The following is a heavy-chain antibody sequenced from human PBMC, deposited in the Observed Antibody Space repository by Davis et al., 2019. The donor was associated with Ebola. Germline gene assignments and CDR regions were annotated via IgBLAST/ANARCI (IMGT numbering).Heavy chain of an antibody. CDR2: IKGDGSEK. CDR1: GFTFRSYW. D-gene: IGHD2-2*01. V-gene: IGHV3-7*03. Sequence: GESLKISCAASGFTFRSYWMTWVRQAPGKGLEWVANIKGDGSEKYYVGSVEGRFTISRDNAKNSLYLQMNSLRAEDTALYYCAKDIGEASCYDYWGQGTLVTVSS. CDR3: AKDIGEASCYDY. J-gene: IGHJ4*02.